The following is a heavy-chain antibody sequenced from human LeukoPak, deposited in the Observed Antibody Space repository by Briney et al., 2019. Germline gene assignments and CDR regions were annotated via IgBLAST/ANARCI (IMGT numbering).Heavy chain of an antibody. CDR3: ARAQKAAAGRFDY. CDR2: IYSGGST. D-gene: IGHD6-13*01. J-gene: IGHJ4*02. CDR1: GFTVSSNY. V-gene: IGHV3-53*01. Sequence: GGSLRLSCAASGFTVSSNYMSWVRQAPGKGLEWVSVIYSGGSTYYADSVKGRFTISRDNSKNTLYLQMNSPRAEDTAVYYCARAQKAAAGRFDYWGQGTLVTVSS.